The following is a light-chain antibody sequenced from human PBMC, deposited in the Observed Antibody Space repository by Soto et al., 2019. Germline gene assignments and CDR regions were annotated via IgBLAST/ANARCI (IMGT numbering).Light chain of an antibody. Sequence: EIVLTQSPGTLSLSPGERATLSCRASQSVSNNYLAWYQQKPGQAPRLLIYGASNRATGIPSRFSGSRSGPDFTLTISSLQPEDFATYYCQQSYSSPPTFGQGTKV. J-gene: IGKJ1*01. CDR1: QSVSNNY. V-gene: IGKV3-20*01. CDR3: QQSYSSPPT. CDR2: GAS.